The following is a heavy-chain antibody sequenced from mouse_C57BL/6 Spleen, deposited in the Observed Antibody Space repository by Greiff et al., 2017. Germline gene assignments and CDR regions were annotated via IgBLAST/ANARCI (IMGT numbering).Heavy chain of an antibody. J-gene: IGHJ2*01. V-gene: IGHV1-82*01. CDR3: ARQIYYGYYYFDF. CDR1: GYAFSSSW. Sequence: QVQLQQSGPELVKPGASVKISCKASGYAFSSSWMNWVKQRPGKGLEWIGRIYPGDGDTNYNGKFKGKATLTADKSSSTAYMQLSSLTSEDSAVYFCARQIYYGYYYFDFWGKGTTLTVSS. D-gene: IGHD2-2*01. CDR2: IYPGDGDT.